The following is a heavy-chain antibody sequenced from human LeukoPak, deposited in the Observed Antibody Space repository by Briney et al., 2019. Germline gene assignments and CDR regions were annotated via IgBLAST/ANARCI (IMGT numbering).Heavy chain of an antibody. D-gene: IGHD6-6*01. CDR3: ARGPNSSWSGLDF. J-gene: IGHJ4*02. CDR1: GFSFSGHW. V-gene: IGHV3-74*01. CDR2: ISPTGSTT. Sequence: GGSLRLSCTASGFSFSGHWMHWARQLPGKGLVWVSRISPTGSTTSYADSVKGRFTVSRDNAKNTLYLQVNNLRAEDTAVYYCARGPNSSWSGLDFWGQGTLLTVSS.